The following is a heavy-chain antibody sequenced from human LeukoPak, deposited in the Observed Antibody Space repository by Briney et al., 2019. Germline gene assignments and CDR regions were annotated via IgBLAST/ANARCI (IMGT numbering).Heavy chain of an antibody. CDR2: VNHSGST. Sequence: PSETLSLTCAVYGGSFSGYYWSWIRQPPGRGLEWIGEVNHSGSTNYNPSLKSRVTISVDTSKNQFSLKLSSVTAADTAVYYCALPGGRFDYWGQGTLVTVSS. CDR1: GGSFSGYY. CDR3: ALPGGRFDY. J-gene: IGHJ4*02. D-gene: IGHD1-26*01. V-gene: IGHV4-34*01.